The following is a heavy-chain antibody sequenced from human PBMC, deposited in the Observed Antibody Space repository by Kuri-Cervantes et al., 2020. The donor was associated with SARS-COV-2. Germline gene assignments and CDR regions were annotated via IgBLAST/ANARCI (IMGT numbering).Heavy chain of an antibody. J-gene: IGHJ4*02. V-gene: IGHV4-34*01. CDR1: GGSFSGYY. Sequence: SQTLSLTCAVYGGSFSGYYWSWIRQPPGKGLEWIGEINHSGSTNYNPSLKSRDTISVDTSKNQFSLKLSSVTAADTSVYYCARGRRGVPATVFDYWGQGTLVTVSS. D-gene: IGHD2-2*01. CDR2: INHSGST. CDR3: ARGRRGVPATVFDY.